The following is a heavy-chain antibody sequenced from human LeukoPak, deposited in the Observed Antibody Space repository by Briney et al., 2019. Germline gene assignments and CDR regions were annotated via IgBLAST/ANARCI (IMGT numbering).Heavy chain of an antibody. V-gene: IGHV1-69-2*01. CDR1: GYTFTDYY. J-gene: IGHJ4*02. CDR2: VDPEDGET. Sequence: GATVKISCKASGYTFTDYYMHWVQQAPGKGLEWMGRVDPEDGETIYAEKFQGRVTITADTSTDTAYMELSSLRSEDTAEYYCARESRQPIVGATNDYWGQGTLVTVSS. CDR3: ARESRQPIVGATNDY. D-gene: IGHD1-26*01.